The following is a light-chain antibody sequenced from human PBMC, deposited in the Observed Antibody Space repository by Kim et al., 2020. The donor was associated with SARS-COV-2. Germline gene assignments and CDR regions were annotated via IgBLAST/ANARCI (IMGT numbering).Light chain of an antibody. V-gene: IGKV3-20*01. CDR2: GAS. J-gene: IGKJ1*01. CDR3: QQYATSGRT. CDR1: QSINNN. Sequence: PGERATLSCRASQSINNNLAWYQQIPGQAPRLLLYGASYRATDIADRFSGSGSGTDFTLTISRLEPEDFAVYYCQQYATSGRTFGQGTKVDI.